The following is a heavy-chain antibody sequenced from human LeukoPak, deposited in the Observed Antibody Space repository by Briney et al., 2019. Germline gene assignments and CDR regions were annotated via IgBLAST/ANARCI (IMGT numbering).Heavy chain of an antibody. CDR2: TYYRSTWYN. Sequence: QTLSLTCALSGDSVSSNSVTWNWIRQSPSRGLEWLGRTYYRSTWYNDYAVSVRGRITVNPDTSKNQFSLHLNSVTPEDTAVYYCARRLTQYDCFDPWGQGILVTVSS. J-gene: IGHJ5*02. CDR1: GDSVSSNSVT. V-gene: IGHV6-1*01. CDR3: ARRLTQYDCFDP. D-gene: IGHD2-2*01.